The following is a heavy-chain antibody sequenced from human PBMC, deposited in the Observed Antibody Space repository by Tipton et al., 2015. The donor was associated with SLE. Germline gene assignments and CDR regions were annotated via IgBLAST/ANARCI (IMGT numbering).Heavy chain of an antibody. CDR1: GGSISSSNW. V-gene: IGHV4-4*02. Sequence: TLSLTCAVSGGSISSSNWWSWVRQPPGKGLEWIGEINHSGSTNYNPSLKSRVTISVDTSKNQFSLKLSSVTAADTAVYYCARGAGVIKGYFDYWGQGTLVTVSS. CDR2: INHSGST. J-gene: IGHJ4*02. CDR3: ARGAGVIKGYFDY. D-gene: IGHD3-22*01.